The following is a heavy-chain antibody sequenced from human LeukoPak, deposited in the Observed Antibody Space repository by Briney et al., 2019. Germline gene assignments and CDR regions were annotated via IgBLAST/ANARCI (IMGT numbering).Heavy chain of an antibody. CDR1: GYTFTGYY. D-gene: IGHD2-2*02. CDR2: INPNSGGT. J-gene: IGHJ6*03. V-gene: IGHV1-2*02. Sequence: ASVKVSCKASGYTFTGYYMHWVRQAAGQGLEWMGWINPNSGGTNYAQKFQGRVTMTRDTSISTAYMELSRLRSDDTAAYYCARDSGYCSSTSCYNDYYMDVWGKGTTVTVSS. CDR3: ARDSGYCSSTSCYNDYYMDV.